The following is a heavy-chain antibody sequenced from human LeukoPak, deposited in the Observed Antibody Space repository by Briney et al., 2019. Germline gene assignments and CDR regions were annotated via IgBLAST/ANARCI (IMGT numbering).Heavy chain of an antibody. CDR3: ARVSWIQLMLDAFDI. Sequence: GGSLRLSCAASGFTFSSYGMHWVRQAPGKGLEWVAVIWYDGSNKYYADSVKGRFTISRDNSKNTLYLQMNSLRAEDTAVYYCARVSWIQLMLDAFDIWGQGTMVTVSS. D-gene: IGHD5-18*01. V-gene: IGHV3-33*08. CDR2: IWYDGSNK. CDR1: GFTFSSYG. J-gene: IGHJ3*02.